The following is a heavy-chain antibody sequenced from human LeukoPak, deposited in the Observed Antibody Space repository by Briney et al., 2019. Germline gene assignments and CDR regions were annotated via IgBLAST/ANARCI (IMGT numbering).Heavy chain of an antibody. CDR2: IYTSGST. V-gene: IGHV4-4*07. J-gene: IGHJ5*02. CDR1: GGSISSYY. D-gene: IGHD1-26*01. CDR3: ARGTTIVGATRGNWFDP. Sequence: PSETLSLTCTVSGGSISSYYWSWIRQPAGKGLEWIGRIYTSGSTSYNPSLKSRVTMSVDTSKNQFSLKLSSVTAADTAVYYCARGTTIVGATRGNWFDPWGQGTLVTVSS.